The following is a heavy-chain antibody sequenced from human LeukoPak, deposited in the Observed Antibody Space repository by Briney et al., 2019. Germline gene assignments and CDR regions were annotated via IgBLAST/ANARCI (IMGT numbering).Heavy chain of an antibody. D-gene: IGHD3-22*01. CDR1: GFTFTNHW. CDR2: ISSSSTYI. J-gene: IGHJ4*02. CDR3: AKVMREGPLGYYVFDY. Sequence: PGGSLRLSCVTSGFTFTNHWMSWVRQAPGKGLEWVSSISSSSTYIYYADSVKGRFTISRDNAKSSLYLQMNSLRAEDTAVYYCAKVMREGPLGYYVFDYWGQGTLVTVSS. V-gene: IGHV3-21*06.